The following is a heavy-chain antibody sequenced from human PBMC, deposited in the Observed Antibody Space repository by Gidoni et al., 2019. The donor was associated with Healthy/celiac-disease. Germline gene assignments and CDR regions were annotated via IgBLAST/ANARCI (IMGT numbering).Heavy chain of an antibody. D-gene: IGHD3-10*01. Sequence: EVPLLESGGGLVQPGGSLRLSCAASGFTFSSYAMNWVRQAPGKGLEWVSGISGSITTSYYADSVKGRVTISRDNSKNTLYLQMNSLRAEDTAVYYCAKDQLPYYGSGSYTDAFDIWGQGTTVTVSS. CDR3: AKDQLPYYGSGSYTDAFDI. J-gene: IGHJ3*02. CDR2: ISGSITTS. V-gene: IGHV3-23*01. CDR1: GFTFSSYA.